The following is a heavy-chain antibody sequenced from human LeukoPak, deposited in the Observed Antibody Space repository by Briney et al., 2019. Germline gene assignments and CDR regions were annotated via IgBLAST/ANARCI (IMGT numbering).Heavy chain of an antibody. V-gene: IGHV4-39*01. Sequence: SETLSLTCAVSGGSISSSNYYWAWIRQPPGKGLEWIGNIHYSGSTYYNASLNSRITMSIDTSKNRFSLRLSSVTAADTAVFFCARLPERSDLLPSYANSFDWWGQGTLVTVSS. J-gene: IGHJ4*02. CDR3: ARLPERSDLLPSYANSFDW. CDR1: GGSISSSNYY. D-gene: IGHD3-9*01. CDR2: IHYSGST.